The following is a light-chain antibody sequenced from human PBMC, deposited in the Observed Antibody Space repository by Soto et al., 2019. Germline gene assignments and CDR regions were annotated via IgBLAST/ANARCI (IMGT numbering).Light chain of an antibody. Sequence: DIQTTQSPSTLSASVGDRVTITCRASQSINNRLAWYQQKPGKAPKLLIYDASSLQSGVPSRFSGSGSGTEFTLTISSLQPDDFATFYCQQFNSYPWTFGQGTKVEIK. J-gene: IGKJ1*01. V-gene: IGKV1-5*01. CDR2: DAS. CDR3: QQFNSYPWT. CDR1: QSINNR.